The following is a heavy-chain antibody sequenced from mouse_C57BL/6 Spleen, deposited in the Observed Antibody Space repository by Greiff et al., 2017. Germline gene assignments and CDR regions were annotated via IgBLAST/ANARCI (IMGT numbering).Heavy chain of an antibody. CDR1: GFTFSDYY. J-gene: IGHJ1*03. CDR2: INYDGSST. Sequence: EVKLVESEGGLVQPGSSMKLSCTASGFTFSDYYMAWVRQVPEKGLEWVANINYDGSSTYYLDSLKSRFIISRDNAKNILYLQMSSLKSEDTATYYCARVGDVYLGYFDVWGTGTTVTVSS. D-gene: IGHD2-3*01. CDR3: ARVGDVYLGYFDV. V-gene: IGHV5-16*01.